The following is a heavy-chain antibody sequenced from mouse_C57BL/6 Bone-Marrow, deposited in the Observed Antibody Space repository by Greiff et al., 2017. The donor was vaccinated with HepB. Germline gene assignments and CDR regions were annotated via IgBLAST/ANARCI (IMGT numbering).Heavy chain of an antibody. J-gene: IGHJ3*01. CDR3: ARSHYYYGSPWFAY. CDR1: GYTFTSYW. CDR2: IYPGSGST. Sequence: QVQLQQPGAELVKPGASVKMSCKASGYTFTSYWITWVKQRPGQGLEWIGDIYPGSGSTNYNEKFKGKATLTVDTSSSTAYMQLSSLTSEDSAVYYCARSHYYYGSPWFAYWGQGTLVTVSA. V-gene: IGHV1-55*01. D-gene: IGHD1-1*01.